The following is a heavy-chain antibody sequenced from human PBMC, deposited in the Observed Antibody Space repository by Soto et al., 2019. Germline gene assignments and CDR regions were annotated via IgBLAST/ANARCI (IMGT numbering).Heavy chain of an antibody. CDR3: MTPGSPNRSDY. Sequence: QVQLVESGGGVVQAGTSLRLSCAVSGIFFNNLGMHWVRQAPGKGLEWVALSSHDGSSSFYADSVRGRFTISRDKSRVTVILQMSGLTTEDTALYYFMTPGSPNRSDYWGDGTLVTVSS. CDR2: SSHDGSSS. CDR1: GIFFNNLG. J-gene: IGHJ4*01. D-gene: IGHD2-2*01. V-gene: IGHV3-30*03.